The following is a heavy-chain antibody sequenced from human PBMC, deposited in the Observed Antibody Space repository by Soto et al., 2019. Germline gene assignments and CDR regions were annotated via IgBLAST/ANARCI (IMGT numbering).Heavy chain of an antibody. CDR2: IYSGDST. V-gene: IGHV3-53*01. CDR3: TLMYYDMPPDAFDI. CDR1: GFSVSSNY. D-gene: IGHD3-9*01. Sequence: PGGSLRLSCAASGFSVSSNYMSWVRQAPGKGLEWVSVIYSGDSTYYADSVKGRFTISRDNSKNTLYIQMNSLRAEDTAVFFCTLMYYDMPPDAFDIWGQGTMVSVSS. J-gene: IGHJ3*02.